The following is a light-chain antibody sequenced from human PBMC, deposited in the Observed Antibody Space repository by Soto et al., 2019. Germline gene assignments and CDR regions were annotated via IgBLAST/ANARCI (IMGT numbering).Light chain of an antibody. Sequence: QSALTQPASVSGSPGQSITISCTGTSSDVGGYNYVSWYQQHPGKAPKLMIYEVSNRPSGVSNRFSGSKSSNTASLTISGLQAEDKADYYCSSYTTSSTLAFGGGTKVTVL. CDR3: SSYTTSSTLA. J-gene: IGLJ2*01. CDR1: SSDVGGYNY. CDR2: EVS. V-gene: IGLV2-14*01.